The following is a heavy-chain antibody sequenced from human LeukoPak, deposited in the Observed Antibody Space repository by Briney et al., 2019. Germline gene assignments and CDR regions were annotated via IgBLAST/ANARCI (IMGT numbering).Heavy chain of an antibody. J-gene: IGHJ4*02. V-gene: IGHV1-69*05. Sequence: ASVKASCKASGGTFSSYAISWVRQAPGQGLEWMGGIIPIFGTANYAQKFQGRVTITTDESTSTAYMELSSLRSEDTAVYYCARERVAGYYFDYWGQGTLVTVSS. D-gene: IGHD6-13*01. CDR3: ARERVAGYYFDY. CDR1: GGTFSSYA. CDR2: IIPIFGTA.